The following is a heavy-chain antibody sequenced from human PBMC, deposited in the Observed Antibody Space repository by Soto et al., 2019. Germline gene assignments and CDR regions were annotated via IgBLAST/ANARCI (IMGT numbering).Heavy chain of an antibody. V-gene: IGHV1-18*01. CDR2: ISAYNGNT. CDR1: GYTFTSYG. J-gene: IGHJ6*02. Sequence: SVEVCCEASGYTFTSYGISWVRQAHGQGLEWMGWISAYNGNTNYAQKLQGRVTMTTDTSTSTAYMELRSLRSDDTAVYYCARVHSTVTTSYYYGMDVWGQGTTVTVSS. D-gene: IGHD4-17*01. CDR3: ARVHSTVTTSYYYGMDV.